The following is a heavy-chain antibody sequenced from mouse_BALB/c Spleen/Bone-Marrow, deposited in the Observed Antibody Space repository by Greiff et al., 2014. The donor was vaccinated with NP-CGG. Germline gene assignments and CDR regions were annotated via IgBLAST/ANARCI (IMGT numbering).Heavy chain of an antibody. Sequence: QVQLQQSGPELVKPGASVRISCKASGYTFTSYYIHWVKQRPGQGLEWIGRIYPGNVNTKYNEKFKVKATLTADKSSSTAYMQLSSLTSEDSAVYFCARHKRAMDYWGQGTSVTVSS. J-gene: IGHJ4*01. D-gene: IGHD6-1*01. CDR1: GYTFTSYY. V-gene: IGHV1S56*01. CDR3: ARHKRAMDY. CDR2: IYPGNVNT.